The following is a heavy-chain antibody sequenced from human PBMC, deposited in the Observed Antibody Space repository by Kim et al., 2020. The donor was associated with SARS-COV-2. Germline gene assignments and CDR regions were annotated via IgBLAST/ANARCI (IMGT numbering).Heavy chain of an antibody. J-gene: IGHJ4*02. D-gene: IGHD5-18*01. CDR3: ARVHLTGYSYGYGDY. Sequence: SVKVSCKASGGTFSSYAISWVRQAPGQGLEWMGGIIPIFGTANYAQKFQGRVTITADESTSTAYMELSSLRSEDTAVYYCARVHLTGYSYGYGDYWGQGTLVTVSS. CDR1: GGTFSSYA. V-gene: IGHV1-69*13. CDR2: IIPIFGTA.